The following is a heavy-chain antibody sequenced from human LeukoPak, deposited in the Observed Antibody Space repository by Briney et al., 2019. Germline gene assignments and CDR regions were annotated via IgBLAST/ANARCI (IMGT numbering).Heavy chain of an antibody. CDR1: GGSISSYY. V-gene: IGHV4-59*08. J-gene: IGHJ3*02. Sequence: SETLSLTCTVSGGSISSYYWSWIRQPPGKGLEWIGYIYYSGSTNYNPSLKSRVTISVDTSKNQFSLKLSSVTAADTAVYYCARQRWFGSDSSANAFDIWGQGTMVTVSS. CDR2: IYYSGST. CDR3: ARQRWFGSDSSANAFDI. D-gene: IGHD3-10*01.